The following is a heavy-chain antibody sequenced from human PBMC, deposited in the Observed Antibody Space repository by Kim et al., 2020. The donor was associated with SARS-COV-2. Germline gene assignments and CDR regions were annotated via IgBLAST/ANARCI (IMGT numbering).Heavy chain of an antibody. Sequence: FTISRDNSKNTLYLQMNSLRAEDTAVYYCARGFDIVATIPGSYYYYGMDVWGQGTTVTVSS. D-gene: IGHD5-12*01. CDR3: ARGFDIVATIPGSYYYYGMDV. V-gene: IGHV3-30*07. J-gene: IGHJ6*02.